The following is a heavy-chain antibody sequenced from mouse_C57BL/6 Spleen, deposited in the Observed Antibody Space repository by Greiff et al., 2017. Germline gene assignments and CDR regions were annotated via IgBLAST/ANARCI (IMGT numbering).Heavy chain of an antibody. CDR3: ARDRGYAIDY. J-gene: IGHJ4*01. V-gene: IGHV5-16*01. CDR2: INYDGSST. CDR1: GFTFSDYY. Sequence: DVMLEESEGGLVQPGSSMKLSCTASGFTFSDYYMAWVRQVPEKGLEWVANINYDGSSTYYLDSLKSRFIISGDNAKNILYLQMSSLTSEDTATYYCARDRGYAIDYWGQGTSDTVST. D-gene: IGHD3-1*01.